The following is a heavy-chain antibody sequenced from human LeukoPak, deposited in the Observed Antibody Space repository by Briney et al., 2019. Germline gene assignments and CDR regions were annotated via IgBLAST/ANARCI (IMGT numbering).Heavy chain of an antibody. V-gene: IGHV3-21*01. Sequence: GGSLRLSCAASGFTFSSYSMNWVRQTPGKGLEWVSSITSSSAYIYHADSVKGRFTFSRDNAKNSVSLQMNSLRPEDTAVYYCARGKHSELIVGDFDYWGQGTLVTVSS. D-gene: IGHD3-16*01. CDR1: GFTFSSYS. CDR3: ARGKHSELIVGDFDY. CDR2: ITSSSAYI. J-gene: IGHJ4*02.